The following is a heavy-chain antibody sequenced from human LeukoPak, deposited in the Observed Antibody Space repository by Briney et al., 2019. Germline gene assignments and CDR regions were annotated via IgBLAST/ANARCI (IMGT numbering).Heavy chain of an antibody. D-gene: IGHD3-9*01. V-gene: IGHV3-23*01. CDR3: AKSRRYFDWLLGDYFDY. Sequence: QTGGSLRLSCAASGFTFSSYAMSWVRHAPGKGLEWVSAISGSGGSTYYADSVKGRFTISRDNSKNTLYLQMNSLRAEDTAVYYCAKSRRYFDWLLGDYFDYWGQGTLVTVSS. CDR1: GFTFSSYA. CDR2: ISGSGGST. J-gene: IGHJ4*02.